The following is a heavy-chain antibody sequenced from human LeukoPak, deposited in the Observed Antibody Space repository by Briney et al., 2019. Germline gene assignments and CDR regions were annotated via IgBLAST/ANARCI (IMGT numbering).Heavy chain of an antibody. D-gene: IGHD6-13*01. Sequence: SETLSLTCTVSGYSISSGYYWGWIRQPPGKGLEWIGSIYHSGSTYYNPSLKSRVTISVNTSKNQFSLKLSSVTAADTAVYYCARAIAAAGPFDYWGQGTLVTVSS. CDR3: ARAIAAAGPFDY. V-gene: IGHV4-38-2*02. CDR2: IYHSGST. CDR1: GYSISSGYY. J-gene: IGHJ4*02.